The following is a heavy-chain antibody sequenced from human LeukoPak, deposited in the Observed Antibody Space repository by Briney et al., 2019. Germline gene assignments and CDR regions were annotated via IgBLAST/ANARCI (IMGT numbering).Heavy chain of an antibody. Sequence: GASVKVSCKASGYTFTNYYMHWVRQAPGQGLEWMGWINPNSGGTNYAQKFQGRVTMTRDTSISTAYMELSRLRSDDTAVYYCARVLQCSGGSCTNLRGDYFDYWGQGTLVTVSS. V-gene: IGHV1-2*02. CDR3: ARVLQCSGGSCTNLRGDYFDY. J-gene: IGHJ4*02. D-gene: IGHD2-15*01. CDR1: GYTFTNYY. CDR2: INPNSGGT.